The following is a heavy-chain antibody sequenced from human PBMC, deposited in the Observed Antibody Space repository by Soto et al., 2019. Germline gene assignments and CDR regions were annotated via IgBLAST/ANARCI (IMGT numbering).Heavy chain of an antibody. CDR3: ARGQHYDFWSGYNWFDP. CDR2: LNPNSGGT. CDR1: GYTFTSHD. D-gene: IGHD3-3*01. V-gene: IGHV1-8*01. J-gene: IGHJ5*02. Sequence: QEQLVQSGAEVRKPGASVKVSCKASGYTFTSHDINWVRQASGQGIEWMGWLNPNSGGTGIAQKFQGRVTLTRDTSITTAYLELTSLTSEDTAVYYCARGQHYDFWSGYNWFDPWGQRTLVTVSS.